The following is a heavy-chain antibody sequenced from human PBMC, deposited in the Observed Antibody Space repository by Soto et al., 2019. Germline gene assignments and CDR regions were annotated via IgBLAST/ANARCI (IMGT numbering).Heavy chain of an antibody. V-gene: IGHV4-39*01. J-gene: IGHJ4*02. CDR3: ARHGDYTKDPSYLSLDY. CDR2: IYYSGNT. CDR1: DDSISSSSYY. D-gene: IGHD4-4*01. Sequence: SETLSLTCSVSDDSISSSSYYWGWIRQPPGKGLEWIGSIYYSGNTYYNPSLESRVTISVDMSKNQFSLKLSSVAAPDTAVYYCARHGDYTKDPSYLSLDYSGQGSLVTVSS.